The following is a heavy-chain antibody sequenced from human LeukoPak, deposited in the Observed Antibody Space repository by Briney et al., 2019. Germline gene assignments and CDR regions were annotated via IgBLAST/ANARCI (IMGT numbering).Heavy chain of an antibody. CDR2: IYYSGNT. D-gene: IGHD3/OR15-3a*01. V-gene: IGHV4-39*01. Sequence: SETLSLTCTVYGGSISSTGYYWGWIRQPPGKGLEWIGSIYYSGNTYYNASLKSQVSISIDTSKNQFSLRLTSVTAADTAVYYCARQTGSGLFILPGGQGTLVTVSS. CDR3: ARQTGSGLFILP. CDR1: GGSISSTGYY. J-gene: IGHJ4*02.